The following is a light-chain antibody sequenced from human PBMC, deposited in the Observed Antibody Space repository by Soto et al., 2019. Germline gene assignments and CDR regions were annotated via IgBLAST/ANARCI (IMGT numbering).Light chain of an antibody. CDR2: GAS. CDR1: QSVRNN. Sequence: EIVMTQSPSTLAVSPGERATLSCRASQSVRNNLAWYQQKPGQAPRLLIHGASTRATGIPARFSGSGSGTEFTLTVSSPQSEDFAVYYCQQYIYWPYTFGQGTKVDIK. V-gene: IGKV3-15*01. J-gene: IGKJ2*01. CDR3: QQYIYWPYT.